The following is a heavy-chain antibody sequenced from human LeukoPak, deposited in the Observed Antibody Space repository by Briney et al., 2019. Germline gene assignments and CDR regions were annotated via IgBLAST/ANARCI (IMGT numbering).Heavy chain of an antibody. J-gene: IGHJ6*03. D-gene: IGHD2-15*01. CDR3: ARGPGGDPMVAYYYYYMDV. CDR2: IIPIFGTA. CDR1: GGTFSSYA. V-gene: IGHV1-69*13. Sequence: SVKVSCKASGGTFSSYAISWVRQAPGQGLEWMGGIIPIFGTANYAQKFQGRVTITADESTSTAYMELSSLRSEDTAVYYCARGPGGDPMVAYYYYYMDVWGKGTTVTISS.